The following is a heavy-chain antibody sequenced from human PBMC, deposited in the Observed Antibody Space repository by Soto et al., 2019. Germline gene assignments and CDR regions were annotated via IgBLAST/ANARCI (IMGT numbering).Heavy chain of an antibody. D-gene: IGHD2-15*01. CDR1: GGSCINYW. Sequence: VSLRISWNGSGGSCINYWIGLVRQMPGKGLEWMGIIYPGDSDTRYSPSFQGQVTISADKSISTAYLQWSSLKASDTAMYYCARQGYAGYCSGGSCKSKSYYYYYMDVWGKGTTLTVSS. CDR3: ARQGYAGYCSGGSCKSKSYYYYYMDV. V-gene: IGHV5-51*01. J-gene: IGHJ6*03. CDR2: IYPGDSDT.